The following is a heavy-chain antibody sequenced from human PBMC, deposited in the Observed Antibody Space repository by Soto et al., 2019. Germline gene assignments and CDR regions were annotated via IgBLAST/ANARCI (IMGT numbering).Heavy chain of an antibody. Sequence: QVQLVESGGGVVQPGRSLRLSCVASGFTFSNYGMHWVRQAPGKGPEWVAGIWYDGSNKDHADSVKGRFTISRDNSRTTLYLPMTSLSAEDTAVYYCASALETGDYWGQGTLVTVSS. D-gene: IGHD3-10*01. CDR1: GFTFSNYG. CDR3: ASALETGDY. CDR2: IWYDGSNK. V-gene: IGHV3-33*01. J-gene: IGHJ4*02.